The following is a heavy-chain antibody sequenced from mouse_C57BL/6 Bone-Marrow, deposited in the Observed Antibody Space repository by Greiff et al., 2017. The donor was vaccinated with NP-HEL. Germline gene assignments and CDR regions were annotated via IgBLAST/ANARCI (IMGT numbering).Heavy chain of an antibody. V-gene: IGHV5-4*01. CDR1: GFTFSSYA. CDR2: ISDGGSYT. CDR3: ARGLYYYGSSSYAMDY. Sequence: EVQGVESGGGLVKPGGSLKLSCAASGFTFSSYAMSWVRQTPEKRLEWVATISDGGSYTYYPDNVKGRITISRDNAKNNLYLQMSHLKSEDTAMYYCARGLYYYGSSSYAMDYWGQGTSVTVSS. J-gene: IGHJ4*01. D-gene: IGHD1-1*01.